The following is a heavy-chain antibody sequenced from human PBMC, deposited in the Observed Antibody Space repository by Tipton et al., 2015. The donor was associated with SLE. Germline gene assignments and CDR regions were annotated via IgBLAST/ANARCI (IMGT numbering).Heavy chain of an antibody. D-gene: IGHD2-15*01. V-gene: IGHV3-30-3*01. Sequence: SLRLSCAASGFTLSYFALHWVRQAPGKGLEWVAVISYDGSNTYYADSVKGRFTISRDNSKNTLSLQMNSLRAEDTAVYYCARSPSLTDDSEFDFWSQGNLVTVSS. CDR2: ISYDGSNT. CDR3: ARSPSLTDDSEFDF. J-gene: IGHJ4*02. CDR1: GFTLSYFA.